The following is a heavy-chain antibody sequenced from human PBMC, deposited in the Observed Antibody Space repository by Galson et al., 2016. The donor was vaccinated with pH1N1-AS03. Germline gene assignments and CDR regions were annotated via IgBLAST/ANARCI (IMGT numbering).Heavy chain of an antibody. Sequence: SVKVSCKASGYAFKNYGISWIRQAPGQGLEWMGRVTVSSGITNYAQKVQGRVTMTTDTSTNTAYMELRSLTSADTAVYYCARDRSTSYYGAPDYWGQGTLVTVSS. J-gene: IGHJ4*02. CDR3: ARDRSTSYYGAPDY. CDR2: VTVSSGIT. CDR1: GYAFKNYG. D-gene: IGHD3-10*01. V-gene: IGHV1-18*04.